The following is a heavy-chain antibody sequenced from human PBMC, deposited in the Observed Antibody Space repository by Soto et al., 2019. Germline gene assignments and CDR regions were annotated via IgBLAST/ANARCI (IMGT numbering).Heavy chain of an antibody. CDR3: AGAVAGTFPRYYYYGMDV. D-gene: IGHD6-19*01. CDR1: GFTFSSYG. J-gene: IGHJ6*02. Sequence: GGSLRLSCAASGFTFSSYGMHWVRQAPGKGLEWVAVIWYDGSNKYYADSVKGRFTISRDNSKNTLYLQMNSLRAEDTAVYYCAGAVAGTFPRYYYYGMDVWGQGTTVTVSS. V-gene: IGHV3-33*01. CDR2: IWYDGSNK.